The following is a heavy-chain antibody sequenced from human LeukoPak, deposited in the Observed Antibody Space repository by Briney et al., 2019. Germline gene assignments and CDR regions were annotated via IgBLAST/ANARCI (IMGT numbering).Heavy chain of an antibody. Sequence: SETLSLTCAVSGDSINRYYCRWIRQPPGKGLEWIGEINHGGTTNYNPSLTSRVTISVDTSKTQFSLNLTSVTAADTAIYYCATSVPGPAYFVPWGQGTLVTVSS. CDR3: ATSVPGPAYFVP. D-gene: IGHD2-2*01. J-gene: IGHJ5*02. CDR1: GDSINRYY. CDR2: INHGGTT. V-gene: IGHV4-34*01.